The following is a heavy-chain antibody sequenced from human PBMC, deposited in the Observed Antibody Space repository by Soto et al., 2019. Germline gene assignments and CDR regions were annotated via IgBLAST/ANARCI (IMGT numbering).Heavy chain of an antibody. Sequence: GGSLRLSCEASGFIFSSYVMSWVRQAPGKGLEWASSISGSGSRTYYADSVKGRFTISRDNSRNTLYLQMNNLRAEDTAVYYCAKDTKYNWNDVFDYWGQGTLVTVSS. D-gene: IGHD1-1*01. CDR3: AKDTKYNWNDVFDY. J-gene: IGHJ4*02. CDR1: GFIFSSYV. CDR2: ISGSGSRT. V-gene: IGHV3-23*01.